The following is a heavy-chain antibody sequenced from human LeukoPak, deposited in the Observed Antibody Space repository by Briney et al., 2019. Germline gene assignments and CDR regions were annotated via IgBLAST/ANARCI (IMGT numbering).Heavy chain of an antibody. V-gene: IGHV7-4-1*02. Sequence: ASVKFSCKASGYSFTDYYINWVRQAPGQGLEWMGWINTNTGNPTYAQGFTGRFVFSLDTSVSTAYLQISSLKAEDTAVYYCEREVLWFGETGGNWFDPWGQGTLVTVSS. CDR2: INTNTGNP. CDR3: EREVLWFGETGGNWFDP. CDR1: GYSFTDYY. J-gene: IGHJ5*02. D-gene: IGHD3-10*01.